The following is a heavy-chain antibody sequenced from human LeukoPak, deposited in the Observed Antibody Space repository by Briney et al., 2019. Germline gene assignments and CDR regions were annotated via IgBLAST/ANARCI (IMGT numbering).Heavy chain of an antibody. CDR3: VIGGTYGSGS. CDR2: INNDGSST. J-gene: IGHJ4*02. D-gene: IGHD3-10*01. Sequence: GGSLRLSCAAPGFTFATTWMHWVRQAPGKGLVWVSLINNDGSSTNYAHSVKRRFTISIYNAKNTLYLQMKSLKAEDTAVYYCVIGGTYGSGSWGQGTLVTVSS. V-gene: IGHV3-74*01. CDR1: GFTFATTW.